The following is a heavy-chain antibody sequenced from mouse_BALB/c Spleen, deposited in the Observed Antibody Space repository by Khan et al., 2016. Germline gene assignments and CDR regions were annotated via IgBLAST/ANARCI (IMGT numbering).Heavy chain of an antibody. J-gene: IGHJ1*01. Sequence: QIQLVQSGPELKKPGKTVKISCKASGYTFTNYGMNWVKQAPGKGLKWMGWINTYSGESTYADDFKGRFAFSLETSANTAYLQINNLKNEDTATYFGARYRYSYGSSRYFDVGGAGTTVTVSS. CDR1: GYTFTNYG. CDR2: INTYSGES. V-gene: IGHV9-3-1*01. CDR3: ARYRYSYGSSRYFDV. D-gene: IGHD1-1*01.